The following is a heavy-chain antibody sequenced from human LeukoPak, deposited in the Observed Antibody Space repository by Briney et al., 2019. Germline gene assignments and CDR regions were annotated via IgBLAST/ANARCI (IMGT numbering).Heavy chain of an antibody. V-gene: IGHV1-18*01. Sequence: ASVKVSCKTSGYIFASYGISWVRQAPGQGLEWMGRTSVYSGNTYYGKKFQGRVTMTTDTSTSTGYMELRSLRSDDTAVYYCARDAHDLLSGYMWGQGTLVTVSS. CDR3: ARDAHDLLSGYM. D-gene: IGHD3-3*01. J-gene: IGHJ4*02. CDR1: GYIFASYG. CDR2: TSVYSGNT.